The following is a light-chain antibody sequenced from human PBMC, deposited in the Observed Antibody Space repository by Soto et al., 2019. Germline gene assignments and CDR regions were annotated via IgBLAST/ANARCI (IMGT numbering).Light chain of an antibody. J-gene: IGKJ4*01. CDR3: QQYGSSPLT. CDR1: QSVSSNF. Sequence: EIVLTQSPGSLSLSPGERGTLSCRASQSVSSNFLASYQQKPGQAPRLLIYGASSRASGIPDRFSGSGSGTDFTLTISRLEPEDFAVYYCQQYGSSPLTFGGGTKVDIK. CDR2: GAS. V-gene: IGKV3-20*01.